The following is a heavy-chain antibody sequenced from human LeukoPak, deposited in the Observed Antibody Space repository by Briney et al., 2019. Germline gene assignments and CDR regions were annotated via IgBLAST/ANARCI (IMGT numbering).Heavy chain of an antibody. CDR2: ISYDGSNK. Sequence: GGSLRLSCAASGFTFSSYGMHWVRQAPGKGLEWVAVISYDGSNKYYADSVKGRFTISRDNSKNTLYLQMYSLRAEDTAVYYCAKAKGGWYGDYFDYWGQGTLVTVSS. V-gene: IGHV3-30*18. CDR3: AKAKGGWYGDYFDY. D-gene: IGHD6-19*01. CDR1: GFTFSSYG. J-gene: IGHJ4*02.